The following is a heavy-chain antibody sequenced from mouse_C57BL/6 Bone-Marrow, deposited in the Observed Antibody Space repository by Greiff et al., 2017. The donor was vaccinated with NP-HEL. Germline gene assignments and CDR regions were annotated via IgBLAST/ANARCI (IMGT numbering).Heavy chain of an antibody. CDR3: ARDWDGFAY. CDR1: GYTFTDYY. D-gene: IGHD4-1*01. CDR2: INPYNGGT. Sequence: EVQLQQSGPVLVKPGASVKMSCKASGYTFTDYYMNWVKQSHGKSLEWIGVINPYNGGTSYNQKFKGKATLTVDKSSSTAYMELNSLTSEDSAVYYCARDWDGFAYWGQGTLVTVSA. V-gene: IGHV1-19*01. J-gene: IGHJ3*01.